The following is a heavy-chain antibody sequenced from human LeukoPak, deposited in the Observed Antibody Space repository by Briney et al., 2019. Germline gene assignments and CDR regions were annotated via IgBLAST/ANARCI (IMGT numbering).Heavy chain of an antibody. Sequence: ASVKVSCKASGYTFTSYDINWVRQATGQGLEWMGWMNPNSGNTGYAQKFQGRVTITRNTSISTAYMELSSLRSEDTAVYYCARGVGEYQLLYYYYYYMDVWGKGTTVTISS. J-gene: IGHJ6*03. CDR3: ARGVGEYQLLYYYYYYMDV. D-gene: IGHD2-2*01. CDR1: GYTFTSYD. V-gene: IGHV1-8*03. CDR2: MNPNSGNT.